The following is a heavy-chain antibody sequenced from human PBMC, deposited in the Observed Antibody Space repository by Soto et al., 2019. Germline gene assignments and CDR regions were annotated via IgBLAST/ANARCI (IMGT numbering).Heavy chain of an antibody. CDR3: TTALTIFGVVIDP. CDR2: IESKSDGATT. D-gene: IGHD3-3*01. Sequence: GGSLRLSCAASGFTFSNALMTWVRQAPGKGLEWVGRIESKSDGATTDYAAPVRGGFIISRDDSKNTLYLQMNSLKTEDTAVYYCTTALTIFGVVIDPWGQGTLVTVSS. V-gene: IGHV3-15*04. CDR1: GFTFSNAL. J-gene: IGHJ5*02.